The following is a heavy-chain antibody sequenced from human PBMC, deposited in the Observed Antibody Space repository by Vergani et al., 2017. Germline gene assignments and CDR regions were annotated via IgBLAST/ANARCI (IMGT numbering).Heavy chain of an antibody. CDR2: IDHTGRP. CDR1: GGSFTSYH. D-gene: IGHD4-11*01. J-gene: IGHJ6*03. V-gene: IGHV4-34*01. Sequence: QVQLQQWGGGLLKPSETLSLTCVVNGGSFTSYHWTWIRQSPGEGLEWVGDIDHTGRPDYNPSLKSQLTRSVDKSRNQFSLPLNSVTATDTAIYFCARVNTETNGHLYYYYYMDVWGQGTAVTVS. CDR3: ARVNTETNGHLYYYYYMDV.